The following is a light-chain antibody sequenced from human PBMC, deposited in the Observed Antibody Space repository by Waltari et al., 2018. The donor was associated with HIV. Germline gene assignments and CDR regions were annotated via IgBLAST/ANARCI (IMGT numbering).Light chain of an antibody. Sequence: QTVVTQEASLTVSPGGTVTLTCASNTGTIPSAYYPNWMQQKPGQKPRILIYNTNNRHYWTPARFSGAVLGGKADLTRSGAQPEDEADYYGLVYLGAGHAGVFGGGNK. J-gene: IGLJ3*02. CDR2: NTN. CDR3: LVYLGAGHAGV. CDR1: TGTIPSAYY. V-gene: IGLV7-43*01.